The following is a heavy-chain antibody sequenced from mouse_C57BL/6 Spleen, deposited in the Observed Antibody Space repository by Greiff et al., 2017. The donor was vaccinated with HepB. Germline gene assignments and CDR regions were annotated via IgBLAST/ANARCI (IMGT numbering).Heavy chain of an antibody. CDR2: ISSGGDYI. V-gene: IGHV5-9-1*02. D-gene: IGHD1-3*01. Sequence: EVKLVESGEGLVKPGGSLKLSCAASGFTFSSYAMSWVRQTPEKRLEWVAYISSGGDYIYYADTVKGRFTISRDNARNTLYLQMSSLKSEDTAMYYCTRDQSKEYYYAMDYWGQGTSVTVSS. J-gene: IGHJ4*01. CDR3: TRDQSKEYYYAMDY. CDR1: GFTFSSYA.